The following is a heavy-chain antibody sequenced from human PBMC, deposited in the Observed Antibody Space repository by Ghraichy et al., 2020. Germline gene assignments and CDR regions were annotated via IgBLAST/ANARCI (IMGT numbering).Heavy chain of an antibody. CDR2: VFFSGST. J-gene: IGHJ4*02. D-gene: IGHD3-16*01. CDR3: VRSQGKFATPFEY. Sequence: SETLSLTCNASGDSVNTDSHYWVRIRQSPGKGLAWIGSVFFSGSTYYGPSFSSRAILSVDTSKNQFSLRLTLVTAADTAIYFCVRSQGKFATPFEYWGQGIQVTVSS. V-gene: IGHV4-39*01. CDR1: GDSVNTDSHY.